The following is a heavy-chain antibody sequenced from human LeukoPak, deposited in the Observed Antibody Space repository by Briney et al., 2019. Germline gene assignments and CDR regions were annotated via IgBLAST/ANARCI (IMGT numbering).Heavy chain of an antibody. CDR3: AREVVRGVAPSYGMDV. D-gene: IGHD3-10*01. J-gene: IGHJ6*02. V-gene: IGHV3-21*01. CDR1: GFTFSSYS. CDR2: ISSSSSYI. Sequence: GGSLRLSCAASGFTFSSYSMNWVRQAPGKGLEWVSSISSSSSYIYYADSVKGRFTISRDNAKNSLYLQMNSLRAEDTAVYYCAREVVRGVAPSYGMDVWGQGTTVTVSS.